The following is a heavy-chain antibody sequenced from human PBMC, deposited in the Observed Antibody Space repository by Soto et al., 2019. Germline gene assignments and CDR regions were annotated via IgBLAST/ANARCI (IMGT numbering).Heavy chain of an antibody. CDR1: GFTFSSYA. D-gene: IGHD6-19*01. CDR2: ISYDGSNK. Sequence: GGSLRLSCAASGFTFSSYAMHWVRQAPGKGLEWVAVISYDGSNKYYADSVKGRFTISRDNSKNTLYLQMNSLRAEDTAVYYCARDSTRYSSGWFDHWGQGTLVTVSS. CDR3: ARDSTRYSSGWFDH. V-gene: IGHV3-30-3*01. J-gene: IGHJ5*02.